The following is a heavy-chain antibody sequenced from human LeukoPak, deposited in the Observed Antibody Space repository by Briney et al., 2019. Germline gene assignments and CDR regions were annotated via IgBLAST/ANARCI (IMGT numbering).Heavy chain of an antibody. D-gene: IGHD6-13*01. J-gene: IGHJ4*02. CDR1: GYTFTSYW. CDR2: INPSDGSI. Sequence: ASVTVSCTASGYTFTSYWIQWVRQAPGQGLEWMGLINPSDGSIAYAHKFQGRVTMTRDTSTSIAYVDLSSLRSEDTAVYYCAKAPRNSSTMLDYWGQGTLLTVSS. CDR3: AKAPRNSSTMLDY. V-gene: IGHV1-46*01.